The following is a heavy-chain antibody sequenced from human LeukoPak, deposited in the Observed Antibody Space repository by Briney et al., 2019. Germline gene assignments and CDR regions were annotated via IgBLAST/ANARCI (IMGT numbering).Heavy chain of an antibody. V-gene: IGHV4-4*08. Sequence: KTSETLSLTCSVSGASISPSYWSWLRQPPGRGLEWIGYIYNSGTTNYNTSLASRVTISVDMSKNQVSLKLSSVTAADTAVYYCATRLNRGATVITPDYWGQGTLVTVSS. CDR1: GASISPSY. D-gene: IGHD4-23*01. CDR3: ATRLNRGATVITPDY. J-gene: IGHJ4*02. CDR2: IYNSGTT.